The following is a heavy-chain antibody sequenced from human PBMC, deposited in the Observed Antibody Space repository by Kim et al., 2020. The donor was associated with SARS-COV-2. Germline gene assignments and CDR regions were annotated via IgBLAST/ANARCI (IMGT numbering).Heavy chain of an antibody. Sequence: GGSLRLSCTASGFTFGDYAMSWFRQAPGKGLEWVGFIRSKAYGGTTEYAASVKGRFTISRDDSKSIAYLQMNSLKTEDTAVYYCTMDYGGNGVVGAFDYWGQGTLVTVSS. V-gene: IGHV3-49*03. J-gene: IGHJ4*02. CDR3: TMDYGGNGVVGAFDY. CDR1: GFTFGDYA. D-gene: IGHD4-17*01. CDR2: IRSKAYGGTT.